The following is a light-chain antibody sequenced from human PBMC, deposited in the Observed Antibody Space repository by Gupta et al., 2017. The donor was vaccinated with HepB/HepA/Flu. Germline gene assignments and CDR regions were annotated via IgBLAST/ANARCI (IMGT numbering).Light chain of an antibody. V-gene: IGKV3-11*02. J-gene: IGKJ1*01. Sequence: EIVLTQSPATLSLSPGERATLSCRASESVGNYLAWYQQKPGQAPRLLIHDISYRATGVPARFSGSGSLRDFTLTISSLEPEDFAVYYCQQHSDWPRTFGQGTRVEIQ. CDR3: QQHSDWPRT. CDR1: ESVGNY. CDR2: DIS.